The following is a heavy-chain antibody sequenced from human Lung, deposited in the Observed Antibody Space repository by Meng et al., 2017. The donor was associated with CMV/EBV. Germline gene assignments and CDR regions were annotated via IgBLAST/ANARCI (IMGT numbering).Heavy chain of an antibody. D-gene: IGHD7-27*01. J-gene: IGHJ4*02. Sequence: ASVTVSCKPSGYTFTAHYFHWVRQAPGHGLEWMGWIHPHRGDTNYAQQFQGRVTLTSDTSINTGYMELTRLTSDDTAVYYGARDNNWGSDYWGQGTLVTVSS. CDR1: GYTFTAHY. CDR3: ARDNNWGSDY. V-gene: IGHV1-2*02. CDR2: IHPHRGDT.